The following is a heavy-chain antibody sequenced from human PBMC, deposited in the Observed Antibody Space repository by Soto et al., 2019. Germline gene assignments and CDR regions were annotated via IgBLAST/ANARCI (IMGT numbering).Heavy chain of an antibody. V-gene: IGHV1-69*06. CDR1: GGTFSSYA. CDR3: ARDEGSFGMDV. CDR2: IIPIIGTA. J-gene: IGHJ6*02. Sequence: SVKVSCKASGGTFSSYAISWVRQAPGQGLEWMGGIIPIIGTANYAQKFQGRVTITGDTSASTAYMELSSLRSEDTAVYYCARDEGSFGMDVWGQGTTVTVSS. D-gene: IGHD3-16*02.